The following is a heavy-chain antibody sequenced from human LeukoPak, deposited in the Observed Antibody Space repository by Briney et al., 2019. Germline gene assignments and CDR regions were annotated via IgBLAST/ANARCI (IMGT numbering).Heavy chain of an antibody. CDR2: ISGTGGRI. Sequence: GASLRLSCAPSGITFSSYAKSWVRQAPGQGLDWVSAISGTGGRIYYGDSVKGRFTISRDNSKNTLYLQMNSLRAEDTAIYYCAKDRYGDSGGYFDLWGRGTLVTVSS. V-gene: IGHV3-23*01. J-gene: IGHJ2*01. D-gene: IGHD4-17*01. CDR3: AKDRYGDSGGYFDL. CDR1: GITFSSYA.